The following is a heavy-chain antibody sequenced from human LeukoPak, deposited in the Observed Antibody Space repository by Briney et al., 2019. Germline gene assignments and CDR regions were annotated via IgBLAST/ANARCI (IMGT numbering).Heavy chain of an antibody. CDR1: GVIFSNYW. CDR3: AELGITMIGGV. Sequence: GGSLRLSCAASGVIFSNYWMHWVRQAPGKGLVWVSRINRDGSSTSYADSGKGRFTISRDNAKNTLYLQMDSLRAEDTAVYYCAELGITMIGGVWGKGTTVTISS. V-gene: IGHV3-74*01. CDR2: INRDGSST. D-gene: IGHD3-10*02. J-gene: IGHJ6*04.